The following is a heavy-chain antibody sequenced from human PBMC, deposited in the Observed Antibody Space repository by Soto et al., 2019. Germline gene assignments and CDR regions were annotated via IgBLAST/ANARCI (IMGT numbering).Heavy chain of an antibody. CDR3: ARVERGTATTVVDAFDI. CDR1: GGFVSSGSYY. Sequence: QVQLQQWGAGLLKPSETLSLTCAVYGGFVSSGSYYWSWIRQPPGKGLEWIGGMSHSGGTHFNPCLKSRVTISVDTSKNQFSLKMSSVTAADTALYYCARVERGTATTVVDAFDIWGPGTMVTVSS. J-gene: IGHJ3*02. V-gene: IGHV4-34*01. CDR2: MSHSGGT. D-gene: IGHD1-1*01.